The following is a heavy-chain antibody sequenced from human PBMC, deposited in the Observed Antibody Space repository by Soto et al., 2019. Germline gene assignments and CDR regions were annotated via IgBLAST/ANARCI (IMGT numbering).Heavy chain of an antibody. V-gene: IGHV3-48*03. D-gene: IGHD1-26*01. CDR3: ARLASR. Sequence: GTRRLSCAACGCSLSRSEMYWVRQAPGKGLEWVSSIHPSGQPIFYADSVKGRFTISRDNAKNPLYLQMSSLRAEDSAVYYCARLASRWDQGTMGTVSS. J-gene: IGHJ3*01. CDR1: GCSLSRSE. CDR2: IHPSGQPI.